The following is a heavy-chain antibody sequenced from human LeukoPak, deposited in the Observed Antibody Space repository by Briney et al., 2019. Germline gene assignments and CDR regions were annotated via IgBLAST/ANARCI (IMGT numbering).Heavy chain of an antibody. CDR3: ARHGDGYSGYDAFDY. Sequence: SETLSLTCTVSGYSISSGYYWGWIRQPPGKGLEWIGSIYHSGSTYYNPSLKSRVTISVDTSKNQFSLKLSSVTAADTAVYYCARHGDGYSGYDAFDYWGQGTLVTVSS. J-gene: IGHJ4*02. CDR2: IYHSGST. D-gene: IGHD5-12*01. CDR1: GYSISSGYY. V-gene: IGHV4-38-2*02.